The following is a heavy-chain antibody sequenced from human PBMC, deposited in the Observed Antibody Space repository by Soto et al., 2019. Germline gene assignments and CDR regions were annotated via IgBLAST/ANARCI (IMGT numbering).Heavy chain of an antibody. CDR1: GGSISSSSYY. J-gene: IGHJ5*02. CDR3: ARVVVVVAAKHNWFDP. V-gene: IGHV4-39*01. CDR2: IYYSGST. Sequence: PSETLSLTCTVSGGSISSSSYYWGWIRQPPGKGLEWIWSIYYSGSTYYNPSLKSRVTISVDTSTNQFSLKLSSVTAADTAVYYCARVVVVVAAKHNWFDPMGQGILVTVSS. D-gene: IGHD2-15*01.